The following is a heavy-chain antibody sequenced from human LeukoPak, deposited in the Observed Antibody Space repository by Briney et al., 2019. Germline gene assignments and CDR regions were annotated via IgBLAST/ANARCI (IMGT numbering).Heavy chain of an antibody. V-gene: IGHV1-18*01. CDR1: GYIFTSYV. CDR2: ISAYNGNT. CDR3: ARIAAAGNFFDY. D-gene: IGHD6-13*01. Sequence: GASVKVSCKASGYIFTSYVISWVRQAPGQGLEWMGWISAYNGNTNYAQKLQGRVTMTTDTSTSTAYIELRSLRSDGTAVYYCARIAAAGNFFDYWGQGTLVTVSS. J-gene: IGHJ4*02.